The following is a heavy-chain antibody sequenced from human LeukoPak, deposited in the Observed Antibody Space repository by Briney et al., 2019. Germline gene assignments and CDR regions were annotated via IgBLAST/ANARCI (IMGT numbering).Heavy chain of an antibody. CDR1: GYTFTSYG. CDR3: ARAGGDCSSTSCLYYFDY. CDR2: ISAYNGST. V-gene: IGHV1-18*01. Sequence: ASVKVSCKASGYTFTSYGISWLRQAPGQGLEWMGWISAYNGSTNYAQKLQGRVTMTTDTSTSTAYMELRSLRSDDTAVYYCARAGGDCSSTSCLYYFDYWGQGTLVTVSS. D-gene: IGHD2-2*01. J-gene: IGHJ4*02.